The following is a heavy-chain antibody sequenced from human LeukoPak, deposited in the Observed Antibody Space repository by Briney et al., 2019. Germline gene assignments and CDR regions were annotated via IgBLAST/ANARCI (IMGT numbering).Heavy chain of an antibody. CDR2: INHSGST. V-gene: IGHV4-34*01. CDR1: GGSFSGYY. CDR3: ARAGSGYRD. J-gene: IGHJ4*02. Sequence: SETLSLTCAVYGGSFSGYYWSWIRQPPGKGLEWIGEINHSGSTNYNPSLKGRVTISVDTSKNQFSLKLTSVTAADTAVYYCARAGSGYRDWGQGTLVTVSS. D-gene: IGHD6-19*01.